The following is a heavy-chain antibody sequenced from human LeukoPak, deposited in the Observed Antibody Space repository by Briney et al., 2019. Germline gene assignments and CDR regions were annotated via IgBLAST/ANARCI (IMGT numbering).Heavy chain of an antibody. D-gene: IGHD6-6*01. Sequence: GSSVKVSCKASGGTFSSYAISWVRQAPGQGLEWMGRIIPILGIANYAQKFQGRVTITADKSTSTAYMELSSLRSEDTAVYYCARVEQLVPFGPGYYYYYYMDVWGKGTTVTVSS. CDR3: ARVEQLVPFGPGYYYYYYMDV. CDR1: GGTFSSYA. CDR2: IIPILGIA. J-gene: IGHJ6*03. V-gene: IGHV1-69*04.